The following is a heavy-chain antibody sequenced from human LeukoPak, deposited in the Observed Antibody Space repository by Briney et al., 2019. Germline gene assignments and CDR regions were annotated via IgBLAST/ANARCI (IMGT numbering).Heavy chain of an antibody. Sequence: AGGSLRLSCAASGFTFDDYAMHWVRQAPGKGLEWVSGISWNSGSIGYADSVKGRFIISRDNAKNSLYLQMNSLRAEDTALYYCAKLVSGSSGYYYDDYWGQGTLVTVSS. J-gene: IGHJ4*02. V-gene: IGHV3-9*01. CDR3: AKLVSGSSGYYYDDY. CDR1: GFTFDDYA. D-gene: IGHD3-22*01. CDR2: ISWNSGSI.